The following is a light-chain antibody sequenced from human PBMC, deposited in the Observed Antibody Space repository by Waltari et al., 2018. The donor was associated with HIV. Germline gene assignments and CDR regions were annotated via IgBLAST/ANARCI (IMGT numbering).Light chain of an antibody. J-gene: IGKJ5*01. CDR3: QQTSLLPRT. CDR2: AAS. V-gene: IGKV1-39*01. Sequence: DFQMAQSPSSLAASVCDRVTLSCRTSQAIGANINWYQRKSGKATTLLLYAASILHTNVSSRFSGGCSGTNFTLTINSLQPYDSATYYGQQTSLLPRTFGRGTRLEI. CDR1: QAIGAN.